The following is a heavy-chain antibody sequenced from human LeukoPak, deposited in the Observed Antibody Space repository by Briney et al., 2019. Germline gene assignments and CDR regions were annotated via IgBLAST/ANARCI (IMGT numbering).Heavy chain of an antibody. D-gene: IGHD1-26*01. Sequence: GGSLRLSCAPSGFTFSSYAMSWVRHAPRKGLECVLAISGSGGSTYYADSVKCRFTISRDNSKNTLYLQMNSLRAEDTAVYYCAKDSGELLSWFDPWGQGTLVTVSS. CDR1: GFTFSSYA. CDR3: AKDSGELLSWFDP. CDR2: ISGSGGST. V-gene: IGHV3-23*01. J-gene: IGHJ5*02.